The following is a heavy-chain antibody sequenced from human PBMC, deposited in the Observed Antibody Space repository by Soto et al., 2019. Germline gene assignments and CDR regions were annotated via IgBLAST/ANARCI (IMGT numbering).Heavy chain of an antibody. CDR3: ATVSRTEHWNDTRNRMGAFDY. D-gene: IGHD1-1*01. CDR1: GYTLTELS. V-gene: IGHV1-24*01. J-gene: IGHJ4*02. Sequence: ASVKVSCKVSGYTLTELSMHWVRQAPGKGLEWMGGFDPEDGETIYAQKLQGRVTMTEDTSTDTAYMELSSLRSEDTAVYYCATVSRTEHWNDTRNRMGAFDYWGQGTLVTVSS. CDR2: FDPEDGET.